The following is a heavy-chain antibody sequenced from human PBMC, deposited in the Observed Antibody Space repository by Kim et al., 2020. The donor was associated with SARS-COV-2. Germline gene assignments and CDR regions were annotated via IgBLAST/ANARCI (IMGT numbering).Heavy chain of an antibody. J-gene: IGHJ4*02. CDR3: AFYDSSGYYLDY. Sequence: RYSPSFQGQVTISADKSISTAYLQGSSLKASDTAMYYCAFYDSSGYYLDYWGQGTLVTVSS. V-gene: IGHV5-51*01. D-gene: IGHD3-22*01.